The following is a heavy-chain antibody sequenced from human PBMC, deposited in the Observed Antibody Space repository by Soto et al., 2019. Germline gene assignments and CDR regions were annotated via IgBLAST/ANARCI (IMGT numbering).Heavy chain of an antibody. CDR2: ISGSGGST. CDR3: AKDLGLYGYVYYLDY. D-gene: IGHD5-18*01. V-gene: IGHV3-23*01. J-gene: IGHJ4*02. Sequence: GGSLRLSCAASGFTFSSYAMSWVRQAPGKGLEWVSAISGSGGSTYYADSVKGRFTISRDNSKNTLYLQMNSLRAEDTAVYYCAKDLGLYGYVYYLDYWGQGTLVTVSS. CDR1: GFTFSSYA.